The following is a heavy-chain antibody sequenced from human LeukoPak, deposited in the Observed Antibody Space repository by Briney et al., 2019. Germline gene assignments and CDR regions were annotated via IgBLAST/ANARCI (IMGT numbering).Heavy chain of an antibody. Sequence: GASVKVSCKASGYTFTGYYMHWVRQAPGQGLEWMGWINPNSGGTNYAQKFQGRVTMTRDTSISTAYMELSRLRSDDTAVYYCARTAATVTLKFDYWGQGTLVTVSS. CDR1: GYTFTGYY. J-gene: IGHJ4*02. CDR2: INPNSGGT. V-gene: IGHV1-2*02. D-gene: IGHD4-17*01. CDR3: ARTAATVTLKFDY.